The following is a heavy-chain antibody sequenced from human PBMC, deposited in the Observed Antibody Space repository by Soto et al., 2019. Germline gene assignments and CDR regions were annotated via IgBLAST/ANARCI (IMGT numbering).Heavy chain of an antibody. V-gene: IGHV3-30-3*02. CDR1: GFTFGNFA. CDR3: AKSAEGSTRSYFDY. J-gene: IGHJ4*01. D-gene: IGHD1-26*01. Sequence: QVQLVESGGGVVQPGRSLTVSCAASGFTFGNFAMHWVRQAPGKGLEWLAVMAYDASNKHYADSVKGRFTISRDNSKSRLFLHMSKLRADDTAVYYCAKSAEGSTRSYFDYWGHGTLVTVSS. CDR2: MAYDASNK.